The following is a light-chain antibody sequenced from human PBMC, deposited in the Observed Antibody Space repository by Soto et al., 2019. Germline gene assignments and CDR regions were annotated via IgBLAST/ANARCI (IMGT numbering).Light chain of an antibody. CDR3: QQYNNWPHT. V-gene: IGKV3-15*01. J-gene: IGKJ2*01. CDR1: QSLSSN. CDR2: GTS. Sequence: DIVMTQSPATLSVSPGDRATLSCRASQSLSSNLAWYQQTPGQSPRLLMYGTSTRATGIPARFSGSGFGTEFTLTISSLQSEDFAVYYCQQYNNWPHTFGQGTKLEIK.